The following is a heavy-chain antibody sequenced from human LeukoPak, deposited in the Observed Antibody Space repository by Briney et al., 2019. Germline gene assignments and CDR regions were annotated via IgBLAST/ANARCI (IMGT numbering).Heavy chain of an antibody. D-gene: IGHD4-17*01. CDR3: ASCGYGDYYFDY. CDR1: GFTFSSRW. CDR2: INNDGSST. Sequence: GGSLRLSCAASGFTFSSRWMHWVRQAPGKGLVWVAQINNDGSSTMYADSVKGRFTISRDNAKNSLYLQMNSLRAEDTAVYYCASCGYGDYYFDYWGQGTLVTVSS. V-gene: IGHV3-74*03. J-gene: IGHJ4*02.